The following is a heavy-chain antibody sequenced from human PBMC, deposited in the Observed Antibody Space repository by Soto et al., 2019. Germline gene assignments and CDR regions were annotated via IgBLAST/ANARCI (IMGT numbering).Heavy chain of an antibody. Sequence: SETLSLTCTVSGGSISSGGYYWSWIRQHPGKGLEWIGYIYYSGSTYYNPSLKSRVTISVDTPKNQFSLKLSSVTAADTAVYYCARCPGEHYYYYGMNVWGQGTTVTVSS. CDR3: ARCPGEHYYYYGMNV. J-gene: IGHJ6*02. D-gene: IGHD3-10*01. CDR1: GGSISSGGYY. CDR2: IYYSGST. V-gene: IGHV4-31*03.